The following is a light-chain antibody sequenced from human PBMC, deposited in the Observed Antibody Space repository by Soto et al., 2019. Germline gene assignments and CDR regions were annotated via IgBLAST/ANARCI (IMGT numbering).Light chain of an antibody. V-gene: IGLV2-14*01. J-gene: IGLJ7*01. CDR3: QSYDNIVSGSV. Sequence: QSVLTQPASVSGSPGQSITISCTGTSSDVGGYNYVSWYQQHPGTAPKLLISGDFNRPSGVPDRFSGFKSGTSASLDISGLQAEDEADYYCQSYDNIVSGSVFGGGTQLTVL. CDR1: SSDVGGYNY. CDR2: GDF.